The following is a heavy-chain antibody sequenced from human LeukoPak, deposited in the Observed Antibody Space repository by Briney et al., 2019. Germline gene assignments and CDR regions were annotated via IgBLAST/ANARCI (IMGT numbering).Heavy chain of an antibody. Sequence: SQTLSLTCAISGDSVSSNSVAWNWIRQSLSRGLEWLGRTYYRSKWYNDYTVSVKSRMTINPDTSKNQFSLQLDSVTPEGTAVYYCARALGPTVTTLFFDSWGQGTLVTVSS. CDR1: GDSVSSNSVA. CDR2: TYYRSKWYN. J-gene: IGHJ4*02. D-gene: IGHD4-17*01. V-gene: IGHV6-1*01. CDR3: ARALGPTVTTLFFDS.